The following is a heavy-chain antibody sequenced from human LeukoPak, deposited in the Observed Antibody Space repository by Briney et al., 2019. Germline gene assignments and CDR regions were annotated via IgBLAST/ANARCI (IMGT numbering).Heavy chain of an antibody. Sequence: SETLSLTCTVSGGSISSSSYYWGWIRQPPGKGLEWIGSIYYSGSTHYNPSLKSRVTISVDTSKNQFSLKLSSVTAADTAVYYCARDSTVINYYYMDVWGKGTTVTVSS. J-gene: IGHJ6*03. CDR3: ARDSTVINYYYMDV. V-gene: IGHV4-39*07. D-gene: IGHD4-11*01. CDR1: GGSISSSSYY. CDR2: IYYSGST.